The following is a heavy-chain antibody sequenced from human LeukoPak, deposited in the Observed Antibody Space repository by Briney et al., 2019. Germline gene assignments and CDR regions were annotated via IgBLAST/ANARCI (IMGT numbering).Heavy chain of an antibody. V-gene: IGHV4-34*01. CDR1: GTSFSSYY. D-gene: IGHD4-17*01. Sequence: SEPLSLTCAVSGTSFSSYYWSWIRQPPGKGLEWIGEVNHSGYTNDNPSLKSRVTISVDTSKNQFSLRLRSVTAADTGVYFCARMTTGHDFWGQGTLVTVSS. CDR3: ARMTTGHDF. CDR2: VNHSGYT. J-gene: IGHJ4*02.